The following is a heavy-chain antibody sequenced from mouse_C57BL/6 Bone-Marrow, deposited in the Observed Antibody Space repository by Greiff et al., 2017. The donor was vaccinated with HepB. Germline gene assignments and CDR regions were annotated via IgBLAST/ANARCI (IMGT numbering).Heavy chain of an antibody. J-gene: IGHJ1*03. V-gene: IGHV1-69*01. CDR1: GYTFTSYW. CDR2: IDPSDSYT. D-gene: IGHD4-1*02. Sequence: QVQLQQPGAELVMPGASVKLSCKASGYTFTSYWMHWVKQRPGQGLEWIGEIDPSDSYTNYNQKFKGKSTLTVDKSSSTAYMQLSSLTSEDSAVYYCGRKTIGKSYWYFDVWGTGTTVTVSS. CDR3: GRKTIGKSYWYFDV.